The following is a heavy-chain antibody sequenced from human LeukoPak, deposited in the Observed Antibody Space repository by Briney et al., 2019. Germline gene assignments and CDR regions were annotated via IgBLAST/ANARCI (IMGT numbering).Heavy chain of an antibody. CDR2: IYHSGST. CDR1: GYSISSGYY. D-gene: IGHD3-22*01. Sequence: SETLSLTCAVSGYSISSGYYWGWIRQPPGKGLEWIGRIYHSGSTYYNPSLKSRVTISVDTSKNQFSLKLSSVTAADTAVYYCAWGDSSGYPFDPWGQGTLVTVSS. CDR3: AWGDSSGYPFDP. J-gene: IGHJ5*02. V-gene: IGHV4-38-2*01.